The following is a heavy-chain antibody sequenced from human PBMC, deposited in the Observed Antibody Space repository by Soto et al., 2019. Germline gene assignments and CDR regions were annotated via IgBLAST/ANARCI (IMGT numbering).Heavy chain of an antibody. J-gene: IGHJ4*02. V-gene: IGHV3-30*14. Sequence: GGSLRLSCAASGFPFSSYYLHWVRQAPGKGLEWVAVISFDGGREFYADSVTGRFTVSRDNSKNTLYLQLNSLRPQDTAVYYCAREANFPTAPLDYWGQGTLVTVSS. CDR2: ISFDGGRE. D-gene: IGHD1-1*01. CDR1: GFPFSSYY. CDR3: AREANFPTAPLDY.